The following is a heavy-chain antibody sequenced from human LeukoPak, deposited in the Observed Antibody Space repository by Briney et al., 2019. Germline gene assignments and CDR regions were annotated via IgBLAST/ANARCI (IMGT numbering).Heavy chain of an antibody. D-gene: IGHD3-10*01. Sequence: SETLSLTCTVSGYSISSGYYWGWIRQPPGKGLEWIGNIYHSGSTFYNPSLKSRVTISVHTSKNQFSLKLSSVTAADTAVYYCARITGSYYHYYMDVWGKGTTVTVSS. CDR1: GYSISSGYY. V-gene: IGHV4-38-2*02. J-gene: IGHJ6*03. CDR3: ARITGSYYHYYMDV. CDR2: IYHSGST.